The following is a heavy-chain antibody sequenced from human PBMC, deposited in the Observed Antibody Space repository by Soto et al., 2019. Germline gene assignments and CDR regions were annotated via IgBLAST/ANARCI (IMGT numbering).Heavy chain of an antibody. V-gene: IGHV4-34*01. CDR1: GESFRDYF. CDR3: ARGLPANY. J-gene: IGHJ4*02. Sequence: QVQLQQWGAGLLKPSETLSLTCAVFGESFRDYFWSWIRQPPGKGLEWIGEVTYSGSTNYNPSLKSRVTMSVDTSENRFSLQLRSVTAADEAVSYCARGLPANYWGQGTLVTVSS. CDR2: VTYSGST.